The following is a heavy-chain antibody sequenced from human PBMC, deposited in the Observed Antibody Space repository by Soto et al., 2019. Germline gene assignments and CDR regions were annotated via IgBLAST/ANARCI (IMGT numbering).Heavy chain of an antibody. J-gene: IGHJ4*02. D-gene: IGHD3-10*01. Sequence: QVQLVQSGAEVKRPGSSVKVSCKASGDTFNFYSINWVRQAPGLGLEWMGRVNPIVSMSNYAQKFQGRVTXTXDXXTSTAYMELSSLRSEDTAICYCASSYGSGYRAFDYWGQGALVTVSS. CDR3: ASSYGSGYRAFDY. CDR2: VNPIVSMS. V-gene: IGHV1-69*02. CDR1: GDTFNFYS.